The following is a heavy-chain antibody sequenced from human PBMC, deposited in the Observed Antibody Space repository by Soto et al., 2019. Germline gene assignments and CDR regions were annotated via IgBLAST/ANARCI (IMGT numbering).Heavy chain of an antibody. CDR2: IFHSGDT. CDR3: AYGTGWYRHDV. V-gene: IGHV4-4*02. J-gene: IGHJ3*01. Sequence: QVQLQESGPGLVKPSGTLSLTCAVSGDSISNSRWWTWVRQPPGKGLEWIGDIFHSGDTNYNPSPKSGFFIAVDKSPNKFSLKVRSVTAAHTAVYYCAYGTGWYRHDVWGQGTLVTVSS. CDR1: GDSISNSRW. D-gene: IGHD6-19*01.